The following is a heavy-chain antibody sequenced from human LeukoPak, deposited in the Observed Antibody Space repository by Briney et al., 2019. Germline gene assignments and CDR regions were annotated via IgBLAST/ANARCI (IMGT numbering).Heavy chain of an antibody. V-gene: IGHV3-23*01. CDR1: GFTFSSYA. D-gene: IGHD1-14*01. CDR3: AKDAFHFGVSTGAFDI. Sequence: GGSLRLSCAASGFTFSSYAMSWVRQAPGKGLEWVSAISGSGGSTYYADSVKGRFTISRYNSKNTLYLQMNSLRAEDTAVYYCAKDAFHFGVSTGAFDIWGQGTMVTVSS. CDR2: ISGSGGST. J-gene: IGHJ3*02.